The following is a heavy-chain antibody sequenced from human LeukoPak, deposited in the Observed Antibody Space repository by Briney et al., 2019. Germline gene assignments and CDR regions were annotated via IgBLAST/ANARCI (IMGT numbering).Heavy chain of an antibody. CDR1: GYSCTSSW. CDR3: ARLGPAAILGPNWFDP. J-gene: IGHJ5*02. V-gene: IGHV5-10-1*01. CDR2: IDPSDSYT. Sequence: PGESLRISGKGSGYSCTSSWISCVRQMPGKGLEWMGRIDPSDSYTNYSPSFQGHVTISADKSISTAYLQWSSLKASDTAMYYCARLGPAAILGPNWFDPWGQGTLVTVSS. D-gene: IGHD2-2*01.